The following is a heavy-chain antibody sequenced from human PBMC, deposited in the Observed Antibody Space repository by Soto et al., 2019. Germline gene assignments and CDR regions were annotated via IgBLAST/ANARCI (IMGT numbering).Heavy chain of an antibody. V-gene: IGHV3-11*06. D-gene: IGHD3-16*01. J-gene: IGHJ6*02. CDR3: MITTGWRKAGIYKYGLDV. CDR1: GFSLRDHW. Sequence: QVQLVESGGGLVKPGGSLRLSCTGSGFSLRDHWMAWIRQAPGKGLECVSYVSANGEYTYYADSVKVRFIISRDDAKNSVWLQISRLRVEDTGVYYCMITTGWRKAGIYKYGLDVWGQGTRVTVSS. CDR2: VSANGEYT.